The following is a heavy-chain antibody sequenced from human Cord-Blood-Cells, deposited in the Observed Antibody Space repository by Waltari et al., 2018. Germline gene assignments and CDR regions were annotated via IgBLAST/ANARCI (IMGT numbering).Heavy chain of an antibody. CDR3: ARQGRRDAFDI. Sequence: QLQLQESGPGLVKPSETLSLTCTVSGCSISSSSYYWGWLRQPPGKGLEWIGSSYYSGGPNYAPSLKSRVTISVDTSKNQFSLKLSSVTAADTAVYYCARQGRRDAFDIWGQGTMVTVSS. CDR2: SYYSGGP. J-gene: IGHJ3*02. CDR1: GCSISSSSYY. V-gene: IGHV4-39*01.